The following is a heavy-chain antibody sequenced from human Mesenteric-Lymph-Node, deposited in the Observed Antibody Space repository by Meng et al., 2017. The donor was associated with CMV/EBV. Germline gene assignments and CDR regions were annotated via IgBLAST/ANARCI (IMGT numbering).Heavy chain of an antibody. D-gene: IGHD3-16*01. V-gene: IGHV4-61*01. CDR2: IYYSGST. J-gene: IGHJ6*02. Sequence: GSLRLSCTVSGGSVSSGSYFWSWIRQPPGKGLEWIGYIYYSGSTKYNPSLKSRVTTSLDTSKNQFSLKVTSVTAADTAVYYCARRGTAVGDGMDVWGQGTTVTVSS. CDR1: GGSVSSGSYF. CDR3: ARRGTAVGDGMDV.